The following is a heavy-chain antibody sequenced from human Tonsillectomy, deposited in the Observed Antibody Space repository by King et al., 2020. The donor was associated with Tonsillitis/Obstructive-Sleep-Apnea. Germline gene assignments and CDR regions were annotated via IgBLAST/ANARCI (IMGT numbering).Heavy chain of an antibody. CDR2: IKHSGST. V-gene: IGHV4-34*01. D-gene: IGHD1-1*01. CDR1: GGSFSGYY. J-gene: IGHJ6*03. CDR3: ARKRSLYYYMDV. Sequence: VQLQQWGAGLLKPSETLSLTCAVYGGSFSGYYWSWIRQPPGKGLEWIGEIKHSGSTNYNPSLKSRVTISVDTSKNQFSLTLSSVTAADTAVYYCARKRSLYYYMDVWGKGTTVTVSS.